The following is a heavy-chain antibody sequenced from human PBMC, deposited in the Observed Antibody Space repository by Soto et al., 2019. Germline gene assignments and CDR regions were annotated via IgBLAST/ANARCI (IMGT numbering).Heavy chain of an antibody. D-gene: IGHD6-6*01. CDR1: GYTFTYRY. J-gene: IGHJ4*02. Sequence: QMQLVQSGAEVKKTGSSVKVSCKASGYTFTYRYLHWVRQAPGQALECMGWITPFNGNTNYAQKXXDXXTITRDRSMNTAYMELSSLRSEDTAMYYCATSHSSSTYFDFWGQGTLVTVSS. CDR2: ITPFNGNT. V-gene: IGHV1-45*02. CDR3: ATSHSSSTYFDF.